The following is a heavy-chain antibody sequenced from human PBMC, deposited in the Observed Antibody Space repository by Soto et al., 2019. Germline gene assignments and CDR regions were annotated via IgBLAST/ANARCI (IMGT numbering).Heavy chain of an antibody. CDR3: ARDSYSSIWLGTAC. CDR1: GDSVSSNSAA. Sequence: PSQTLSLTCAISGDSVSSNSAAWNWIRQSPSRGLEWLGRTYYRSKWYNEYAVSVKSRITVNPDTSRNQFSLQLNSVTPEDTAVYYCARDSYSSIWLGTACWGQGIQVTVSS. CDR2: TYYRSKWYN. V-gene: IGHV6-1*01. J-gene: IGHJ4*02. D-gene: IGHD6-13*01.